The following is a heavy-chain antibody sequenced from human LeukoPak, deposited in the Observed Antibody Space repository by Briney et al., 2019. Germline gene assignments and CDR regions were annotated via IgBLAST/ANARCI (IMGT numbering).Heavy chain of an antibody. CDR3: ARGRRFLEWSPTKFDY. CDR2: MNPNSGNT. CDR1: GYTFTGYD. D-gene: IGHD3-3*01. Sequence: ASVKVSCKASGYTFTGYDIHWVRQAPGQGLEWMGWMNPNSGNTGYAQKFQGRVTMTRNTSISTAYMELSSLRSEDTAVYYCARGRRFLEWSPTKFDYWGQGTLVTVSS. V-gene: IGHV1-8*01. J-gene: IGHJ4*02.